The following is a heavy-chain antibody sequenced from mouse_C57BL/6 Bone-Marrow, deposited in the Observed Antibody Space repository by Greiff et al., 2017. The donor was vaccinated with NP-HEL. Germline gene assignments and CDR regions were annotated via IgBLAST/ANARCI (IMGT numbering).Heavy chain of an antibody. CDR1: GFTFSDYG. CDR3: ARHDGYSSFAY. CDR2: ISNLAYSI. Sequence: EVQLVESGGGLVQPGGSLKLSCAASGFTFSDYGMAWVRQAPRKGPEWVAFISNLAYSIYYADTVTGRFTISRENAKNTLYLEMSSLRSEDTAMYYCARHDGYSSFAYWGQGTLVTVSA. J-gene: IGHJ3*01. V-gene: IGHV5-15*01. D-gene: IGHD2-3*01.